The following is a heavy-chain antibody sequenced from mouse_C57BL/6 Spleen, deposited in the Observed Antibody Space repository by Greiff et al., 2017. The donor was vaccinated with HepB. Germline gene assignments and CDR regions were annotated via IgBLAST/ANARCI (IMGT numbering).Heavy chain of an antibody. CDR2: IYPGSGST. V-gene: IGHV1-55*01. CDR3: ARSGRYGRVFDY. Sequence: QVQLQQSGAELVKPGASVKMSCKASGYTFTSYWITWVKQRPGQGLEWIGDIYPGSGSTNYNEKFKSKATLTVDTSSSTAYMQLSSLTSEDSAVYYCARSGRYGRVFDYWGQGTTLTVSS. CDR1: GYTFTSYW. D-gene: IGHD1-1*01. J-gene: IGHJ2*01.